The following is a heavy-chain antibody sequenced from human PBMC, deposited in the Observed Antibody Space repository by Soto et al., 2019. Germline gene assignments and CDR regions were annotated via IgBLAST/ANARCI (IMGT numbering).Heavy chain of an antibody. Sequence: PSETLSLTCTVSGGSISSSSYYWGWIRQPPGKGLEWIGYIYYSGSTYYNPSLKSRVAISADTSKNQFSLKLNSVTAADTAVYYCTKNWNWGSLVHWGQGTLVTVS. CDR2: IYYSGST. D-gene: IGHD7-27*01. CDR1: GGSISSSSYY. CDR3: TKNWNWGSLVH. V-gene: IGHV4-39*01. J-gene: IGHJ4*02.